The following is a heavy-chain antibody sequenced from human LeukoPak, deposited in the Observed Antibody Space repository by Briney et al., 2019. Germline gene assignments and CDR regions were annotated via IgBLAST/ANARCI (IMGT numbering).Heavy chain of an antibody. J-gene: IGHJ6*02. CDR1: GGSISSYY. Sequence: PSETLSLTCTVSGGSISSYYWSWIRQPPGKGLEWIGYIYYSGTTDYNPSLKSRITISIETSKNQFSLKLRSVTAADTAVYYCARVRLPYYYGMGVWGQGTTVTVSS. V-gene: IGHV4-59*01. D-gene: IGHD2-15*01. CDR2: IYYSGTT. CDR3: ARVRLPYYYGMGV.